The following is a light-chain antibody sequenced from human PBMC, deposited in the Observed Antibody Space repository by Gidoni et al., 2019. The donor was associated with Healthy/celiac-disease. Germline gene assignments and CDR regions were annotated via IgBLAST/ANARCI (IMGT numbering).Light chain of an antibody. CDR2: ENN. CDR3: GTWDSSLSAGV. V-gene: IGLV1-51*02. J-gene: IGLJ2*01. Sequence: QSVLTQPPSVSAAPAQKVTISCSGSSSNIGNNYVSWYQQLPGTAPKLLIYENNKRPSGIPDRFSGSKSGTSATLGITGLQTGDEADYYCGTWDSSLSAGVFGGGTKLTV. CDR1: SSNIGNNY.